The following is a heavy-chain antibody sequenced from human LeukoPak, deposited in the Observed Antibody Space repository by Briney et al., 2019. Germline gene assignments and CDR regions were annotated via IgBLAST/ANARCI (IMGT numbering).Heavy chain of an antibody. CDR1: EFTFSSYG. Sequence: PGRSLRLSCAASEFTFSSYGMFWVRQAPGKGLEWVSSISSSSSYIYYADSVKGRFTISRDNAKNSLYLQMNSLRAEDTAVYYCARDSSSWSFDYWGQGTLVTVSS. V-gene: IGHV3-21*01. J-gene: IGHJ4*02. CDR3: ARDSSSWSFDY. CDR2: ISSSSSYI. D-gene: IGHD6-13*01.